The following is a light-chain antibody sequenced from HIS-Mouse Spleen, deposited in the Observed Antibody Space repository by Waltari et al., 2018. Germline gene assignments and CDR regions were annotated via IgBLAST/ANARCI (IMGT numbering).Light chain of an antibody. J-gene: IGLJ2*01. CDR1: ALPTKY. Sequence: SYELTQPPSVSVSPGQTARITCSGDALPTKYAYWYQQKPGQAPVLGIYGDSKRPSGIPERFSGASSGRMATLTISGAQVEDEADYYCYSTDSSGNHRVFGGGTKLTVL. V-gene: IGLV3-10*01. CDR3: YSTDSSGNHRV. CDR2: GDS.